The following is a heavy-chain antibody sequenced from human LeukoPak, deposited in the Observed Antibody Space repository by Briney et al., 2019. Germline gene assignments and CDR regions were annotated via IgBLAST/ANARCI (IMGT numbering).Heavy chain of an antibody. CDR3: ARDRGGSYSAIDY. CDR2: ISSSRITI. D-gene: IGHD2-15*01. J-gene: IGHJ4*02. CDR1: GFTFDDYG. Sequence: GGSLRLSCAASGFTFDDYGMSWVRQAPGKGLEWVSFISSSRITIYYADSVKGRFTISRDNAEKSLYLQMNSLRAEDTAVYYCARDRGGSYSAIDYWGQGTLVTVSS. V-gene: IGHV3-48*04.